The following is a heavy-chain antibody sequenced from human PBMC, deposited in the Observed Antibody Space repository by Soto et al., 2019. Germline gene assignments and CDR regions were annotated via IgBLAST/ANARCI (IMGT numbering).Heavy chain of an antibody. Sequence: ASVKVSGKASGWTFTSYDSNWVRQATGQGLEWMGWMNPNSGNTGYAQKFQGRVTMTRNTSISTAYMELSSLRSEDTAVYYCARGDYYCSSTSCYSGWFDPWGQGTLVTVSS. CDR3: ARGDYYCSSTSCYSGWFDP. J-gene: IGHJ5*02. V-gene: IGHV1-8*01. D-gene: IGHD2-2*01. CDR2: MNPNSGNT. CDR1: GWTFTSYD.